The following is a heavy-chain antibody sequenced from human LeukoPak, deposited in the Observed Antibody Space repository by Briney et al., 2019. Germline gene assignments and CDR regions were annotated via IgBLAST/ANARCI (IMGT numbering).Heavy chain of an antibody. J-gene: IGHJ4*02. D-gene: IGHD6-13*01. CDR2: IYYSGST. CDR1: GGSISSYY. V-gene: IGHV4-59*01. Sequence: SETLSLTCIVSGGSISSYYWSWIRQPPGKGLEWIGYIYYSGSTNYNPSLKSRVTISVDTSKNQFSLNLSSVTAADTAVYYCAKDILSSSWYGFDYWGQGTLVTVSS. CDR3: AKDILSSSWYGFDY.